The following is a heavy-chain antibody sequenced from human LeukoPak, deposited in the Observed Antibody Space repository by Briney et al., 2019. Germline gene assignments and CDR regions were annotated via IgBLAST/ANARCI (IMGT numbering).Heavy chain of an antibody. CDR1: GGTSSSYA. J-gene: IGHJ4*02. CDR3: ARGNYYDSSGYFD. D-gene: IGHD3-22*01. Sequence: EASVKVSCKGSGGTSSSYAVSWVRQAPGQGLEWMGRIIPMFGTTNYAQSFQGRLTITMDKSTTTAYMEPSSLRFEDTAMYYCARGNYYDSSGYFDWGQGTLVTVSS. V-gene: IGHV1-69*05. CDR2: IIPMFGTT.